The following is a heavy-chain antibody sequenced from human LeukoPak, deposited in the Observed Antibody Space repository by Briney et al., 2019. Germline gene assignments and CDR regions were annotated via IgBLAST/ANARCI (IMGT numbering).Heavy chain of an antibody. V-gene: IGHV3-23*01. Sequence: GGSLRLSCAASGFTFSSYTMSWVRQAPGEGLEWLSAISGRGESTFYAPSVKGRFAISRDNSDNTLYLQMSSLRVDGTAVYFCAKERQTGDYFTSDYWGQGTLVTVSS. CDR2: ISGRGEST. CDR1: GFTFSSYT. J-gene: IGHJ4*02. CDR3: AKERQTGDYFTSDY. D-gene: IGHD4-17*01.